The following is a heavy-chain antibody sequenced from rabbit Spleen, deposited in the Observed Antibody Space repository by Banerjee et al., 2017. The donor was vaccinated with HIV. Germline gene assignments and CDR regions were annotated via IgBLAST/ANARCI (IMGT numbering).Heavy chain of an antibody. CDR1: GSVFSTYG. CDR3: ARDLTGVIGRNFGW. D-gene: IGHD1-1*01. Sequence: QEQLVESGGGLVQPEGSLTLTCKASGSVFSTYGVSWVRQAPGKGLEWIACINAGTGKAVYANWAKGRSTFSKSASTTVTQKMTSLTVADTATYFCARDLTGVIGRNFGWWGQGTLVTVS. V-gene: IGHV1S45*01. J-gene: IGHJ4*01. CDR2: INAGTGKA.